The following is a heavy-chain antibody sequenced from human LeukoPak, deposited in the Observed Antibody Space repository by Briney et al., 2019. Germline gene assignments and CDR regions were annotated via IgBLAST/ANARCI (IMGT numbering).Heavy chain of an antibody. D-gene: IGHD3-16*01. V-gene: IGHV4-59*08. CDR1: GGSISGHH. J-gene: IGHJ3*02. CDR2: FYDSGDF. CDR3: ARLLRPGGRKGDAFDI. Sequence: PSQTLSLTCTVSGGSISGHHWTWIRQPPGTGLEGIGYFYDSGDFNYNPSLKSRVTIWIDMSNNQFSLTMSSVTAADTAMYYCARLLRPGGRKGDAFDIWGQGTLVTVPS.